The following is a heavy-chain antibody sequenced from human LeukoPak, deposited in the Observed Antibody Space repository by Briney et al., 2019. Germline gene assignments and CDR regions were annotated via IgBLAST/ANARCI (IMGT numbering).Heavy chain of an antibody. J-gene: IGHJ4*02. Sequence: SETLSLTCSVSGGSIASGAYYWSWIRQPPGKGLEWIGEINHSGSTNYNPSLKSRVTISVDTSKNQFSLKLSSVTAADTAVYYCASSNGGNSDYWGQGTLVTVSS. V-gene: IGHV4-34*01. CDR1: GGSIASGAYY. CDR2: INHSGST. CDR3: ASSNGGNSDY. D-gene: IGHD4-23*01.